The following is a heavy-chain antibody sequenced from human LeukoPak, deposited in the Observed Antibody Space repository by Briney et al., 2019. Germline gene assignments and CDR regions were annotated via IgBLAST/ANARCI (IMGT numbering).Heavy chain of an antibody. D-gene: IGHD4-17*01. J-gene: IGHJ4*02. CDR1: GGSISSYY. V-gene: IGHV4-4*07. Sequence: SETLSLTCTVSGGSISSYYWSWIRQPAGKGLEWIGRIYTSGSTNYNPSLKSRVTMSLDTPKNQFSLKLSSVTAADTAVSYCARGPSYGAYGLFDYWGQGTLVTVSS. CDR2: IYTSGST. CDR3: ARGPSYGAYGLFDY.